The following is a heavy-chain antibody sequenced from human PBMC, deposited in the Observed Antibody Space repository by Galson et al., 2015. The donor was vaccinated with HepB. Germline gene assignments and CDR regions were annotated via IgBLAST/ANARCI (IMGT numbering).Heavy chain of an antibody. CDR2: IDPSDSYT. J-gene: IGHJ6*02. V-gene: IGHV5-10-1*01. CDR1: GYSFTSYW. CDR3: ARHGLEETAFSRENYYYGMDV. Sequence: QSGAEVKKPGESLRISCKGSGYSFTSYWISWVRQMPGKGLEWMGRIDPSDSYTNYSPSFQGHVTISADKSISTAYLQWSSLKASDTAMYYCARHGLEETAFSRENYYYGMDVWGQGTTVTVSS. D-gene: IGHD2-21*02.